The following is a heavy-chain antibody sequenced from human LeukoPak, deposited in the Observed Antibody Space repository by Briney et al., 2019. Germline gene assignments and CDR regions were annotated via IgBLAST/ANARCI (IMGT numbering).Heavy chain of an antibody. V-gene: IGHV4-61*02. D-gene: IGHD5-12*01. CDR2: IYTSGIT. J-gene: IGHJ4*02. CDR1: GGSISSGSYY. CDR3: TRDRPYSGYDPSVD. Sequence: PSQPLSLTCTVSGGSISSGSYYWSWIRQPAGKGLEWIGRIYTSGITNYNPSLKSRVTISVDTSKNQFSLKVSSVTAADTTVYYCTRDRPYSGYDPSVDWGQGTLVTVSS.